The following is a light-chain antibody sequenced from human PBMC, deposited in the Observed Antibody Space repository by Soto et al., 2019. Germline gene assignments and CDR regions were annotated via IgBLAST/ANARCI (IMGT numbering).Light chain of an antibody. Sequence: QSVLTQPPSVSAAPGQKVTISCSGSSPNIGNNYVSWYQQLPGTVPKLLIYDNNKRPSGIPDRFSGSKSGTSATLGITGLQTGDEADYYCEAWDTSLSVYVVFGGGTKLTVL. CDR3: EAWDTSLSVYVV. CDR1: SPNIGNNY. V-gene: IGLV1-51*01. CDR2: DNN. J-gene: IGLJ2*01.